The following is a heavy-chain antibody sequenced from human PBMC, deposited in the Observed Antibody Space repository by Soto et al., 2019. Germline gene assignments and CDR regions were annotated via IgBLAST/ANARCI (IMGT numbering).Heavy chain of an antibody. V-gene: IGHV4-31*03. CDR1: GDSMTTVGYY. CDR2: ISYSGST. CDR3: TRGDY. J-gene: IGHJ4*02. Sequence: QVQLQESGPGLVKPSQTLSLTCTVSGDSMTTVGYYWTWIRQHPGQGLEWIGFISYSGSTYYSSSLKRRVAISADTSKNQFSLKLNSVTAVDTAVYYCTRGDYWGQGTLVTVSS.